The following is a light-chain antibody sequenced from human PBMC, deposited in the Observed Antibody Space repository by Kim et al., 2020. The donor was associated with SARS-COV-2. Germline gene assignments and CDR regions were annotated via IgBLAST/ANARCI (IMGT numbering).Light chain of an antibody. V-gene: IGLV2-11*01. CDR3: CSYAGSYTSYL. CDR2: DVS. Sequence: QSDTISCTGTGSDVGAYNYVSWYQQHPGKAPKLMIYDVSKRPSGVPDRFSGSKSGNTASLTISGLQAEDEADYYCCSYAGSYTSYLFGSGTKVTVL. CDR1: GSDVGAYNY. J-gene: IGLJ1*01.